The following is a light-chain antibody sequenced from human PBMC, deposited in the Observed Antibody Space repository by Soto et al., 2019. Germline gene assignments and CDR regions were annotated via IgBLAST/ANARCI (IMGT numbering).Light chain of an antibody. V-gene: IGLV2-14*01. J-gene: IGLJ1*01. CDR1: SSDVGSYNY. CDR3: SSYTDSSTL. CDR2: GAS. Sequence: QSVLTQPASVSGSPGQSITISCTGTSSDVGSYNYVSWYQQHPGKAPKLMIYGASDRPSGISSRFSGSKSGNTASLTISGLQTEDEADYYCSSYTDSSTLFGTGTKLTVL.